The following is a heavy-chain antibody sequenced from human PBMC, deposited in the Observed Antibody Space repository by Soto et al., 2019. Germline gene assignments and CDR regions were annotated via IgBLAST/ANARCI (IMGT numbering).Heavy chain of an antibody. J-gene: IGHJ4*02. Sequence: QVQLVQSGAEVKKPGSSVKVSCKSSGGTFSSYSINGVRQAPGQGLDWMGENIPIFGTANYAQKFQDRVTITADESTSTAYMELSRLRSEDTAVDSCARDGGRHSGGIDYWGQGTLVTVSS. CDR3: ARDGGRHSGGIDY. CDR2: NIPIFGTA. V-gene: IGHV1-69*01. D-gene: IGHD1-26*01. CDR1: GGTFSSYS.